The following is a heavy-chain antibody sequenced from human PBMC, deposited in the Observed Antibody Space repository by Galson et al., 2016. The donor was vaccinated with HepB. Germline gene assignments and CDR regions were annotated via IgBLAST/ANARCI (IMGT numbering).Heavy chain of an antibody. J-gene: IGHJ3*02. D-gene: IGHD3-22*01. Sequence: SVKVSCKASGYTFISNYMHWVRQAPGQGLEWMGVINPNGGSKSYAQKFQGRVTMTIDQSTSTFYMDLSSLRSEDTAVSYRASGFSREDGRGFYYLDAFDIWGQGTLVNVSS. CDR1: GYTFISNY. V-gene: IGHV1-46*01. CDR3: ASGFSREDGRGFYYLDAFDI. CDR2: INPNGGSK.